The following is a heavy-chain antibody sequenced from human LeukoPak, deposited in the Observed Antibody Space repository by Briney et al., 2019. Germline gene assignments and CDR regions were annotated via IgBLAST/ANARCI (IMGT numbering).Heavy chain of an antibody. CDR2: ISAYNGNT. CDR1: GYTFTSYG. J-gene: IGHJ6*03. CDR3: AIIEEGGSHYYYMDV. D-gene: IGHD2-15*01. V-gene: IGHV1-18*01. Sequence: GASVKVSCKASGYTFTSYGISWVRQAPGQGLEWMGWISAYNGNTNYAQKLQGRVTMTTDTSTSTAYMELRSLRSDDTAVYYCAIIEEGGSHYYYMDVWGKGTTVTVSS.